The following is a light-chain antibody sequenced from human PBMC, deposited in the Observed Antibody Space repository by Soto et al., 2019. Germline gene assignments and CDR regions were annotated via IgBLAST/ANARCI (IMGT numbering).Light chain of an antibody. V-gene: IGLV2-14*01. CDR2: EDS. CDR1: SSDVGGYNY. J-gene: IGLJ1*01. Sequence: QSALTQPASVSGSPGQSITISCTGTSSDVGGYNYVSWYQQHPGKAPKLMIYEDSNRPSGVANRFSGSKSGNTASLTISGLQADDEADYYRSSYTSSSTLVFGTGTKLTVL. CDR3: SSYTSSSTLV.